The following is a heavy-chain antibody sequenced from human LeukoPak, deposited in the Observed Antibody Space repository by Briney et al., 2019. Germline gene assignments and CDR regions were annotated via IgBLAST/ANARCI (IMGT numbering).Heavy chain of an antibody. J-gene: IGHJ4*02. Sequence: SVKVSCKASGGTFSSYAISWVRQAPGQGLEWMGRIIPILGIANYAQKFQGRVTITADKSTSTAYMELSSLRSEDTAVYYCAREGRQELPFDYWGQGTLVTVSS. D-gene: IGHD1-26*01. CDR3: AREGRQELPFDY. CDR2: IIPILGIA. CDR1: GGTFSSYA. V-gene: IGHV1-69*04.